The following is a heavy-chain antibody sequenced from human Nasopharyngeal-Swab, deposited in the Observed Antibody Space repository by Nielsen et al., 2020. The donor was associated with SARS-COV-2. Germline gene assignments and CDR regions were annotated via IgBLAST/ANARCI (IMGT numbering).Heavy chain of an antibody. V-gene: IGHV4-4*07. CDR1: GGSISSYY. CDR3: ARGRAFHRDIVVVVAAKSPFDY. J-gene: IGHJ4*02. D-gene: IGHD2-15*01. CDR2: IYTSGST. Sequence: SETLSLTCTVSGGSISSYYWTWIRQPAGKGLEWIGRIYTSGSTYYNPSLKSRVTISVDTSKNQFSLKLSSVTAADTAVYYCARGRAFHRDIVVVVAAKSPFDYWGQGTLVTVSS.